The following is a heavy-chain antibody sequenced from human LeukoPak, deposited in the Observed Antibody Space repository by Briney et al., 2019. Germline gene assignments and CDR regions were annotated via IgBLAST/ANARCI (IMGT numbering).Heavy chain of an antibody. J-gene: IGHJ4*02. CDR2: IYYSGST. CDR3: ARGTRGDYDYYFDY. Sequence: SETLSLTCTVSGGSISSGGYYWSWIRQHPGKGLEWIGYIYYSGSTYYNPSLKSRVTISVDTSKNQFSLKLSSVTAADTAVYYCARGTRGDYDYYFDYWGQGTLATVSS. V-gene: IGHV4-31*03. D-gene: IGHD4-17*01. CDR1: GGSISSGGYY.